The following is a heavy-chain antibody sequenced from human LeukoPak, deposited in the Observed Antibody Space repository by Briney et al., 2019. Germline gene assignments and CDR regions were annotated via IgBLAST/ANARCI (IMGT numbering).Heavy chain of an antibody. CDR1: GYTFTGYY. CDR2: INPNSGGT. D-gene: IGHD3-9*01. J-gene: IGHJ4*02. CDR3: ARGRYYDILTGYYPLDY. Sequence: ASVKVSCKASGYTFTGYYMHWVRQAPGQGLEWMGWINPNSGGTNYALKFQGRVTMTRDTSISTAYMELSRLRSDDTAVYYCARGRYYDILTGYYPLDYWGQGTLVTVSS. V-gene: IGHV1-2*02.